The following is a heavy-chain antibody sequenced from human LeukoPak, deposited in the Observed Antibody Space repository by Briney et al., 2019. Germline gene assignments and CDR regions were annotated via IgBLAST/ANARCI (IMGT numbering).Heavy chain of an antibody. Sequence: GGSLRLSCAASGFTFSGYSMNWVRQAPGKGLEWVSALSSSSTYIYSVDSVKGRFTISRDNAKNSLYLQMNSLRAEDTAIYFCARVRRRSSAYDYSDYWGQGTLVTVS. J-gene: IGHJ4*02. V-gene: IGHV3-21*06. CDR1: GFTFSGYS. CDR2: LSSSSTYI. CDR3: ARVRRRSSAYDYSDY. D-gene: IGHD5-12*01.